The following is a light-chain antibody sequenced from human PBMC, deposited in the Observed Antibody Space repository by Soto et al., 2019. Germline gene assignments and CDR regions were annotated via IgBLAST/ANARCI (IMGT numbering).Light chain of an antibody. CDR2: AAS. J-gene: IGKJ1*01. Sequence: DIPMTQSPSSLSASLGDRVTITCRTSQSISNYLTWYQQKPGEAPKLLICAASSLQSGVPSRFSGSGSGTDFTLTISSLQPEDFATYYCQQSYSTLTWTFGQGTKVDIK. CDR1: QSISNY. V-gene: IGKV1-39*01. CDR3: QQSYSTLTWT.